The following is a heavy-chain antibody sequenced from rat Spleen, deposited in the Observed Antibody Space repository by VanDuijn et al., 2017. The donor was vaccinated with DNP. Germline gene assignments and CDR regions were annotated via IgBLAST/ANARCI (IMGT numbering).Heavy chain of an antibody. V-gene: IGHV5-29*01. J-gene: IGHJ2*01. D-gene: IGHD5-1*01. CDR2: ISYDGSST. CDR1: GFTFSDYY. Sequence: EVQLVESDGGLVQPGRSLKLSCAASGFTFSDYYMAWVRQAPTKGLEWVATISYDGSSTYYRDSVKGRFTISRDNAKSTLYLQMDSLRSEDTATYYCARQDWALDYWGQGVMVTVSS. CDR3: ARQDWALDY.